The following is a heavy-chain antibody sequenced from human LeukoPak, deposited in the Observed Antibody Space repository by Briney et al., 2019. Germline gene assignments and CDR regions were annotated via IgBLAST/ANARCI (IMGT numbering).Heavy chain of an antibody. CDR3: ARDETPRAARFDP. J-gene: IGHJ5*02. V-gene: IGHV1-69*05. CDR1: GGTFSSYA. Sequence: GASVKVSCKASGGTFSSYAISWVRQAPGQGLEWMGGIIPIFGTANYAQKFQGRVTITTDESTSTAYMELSSLRSEDTAVYYCARDETPRAARFDPWGQGTLVTVSS. CDR2: IIPIFGTA.